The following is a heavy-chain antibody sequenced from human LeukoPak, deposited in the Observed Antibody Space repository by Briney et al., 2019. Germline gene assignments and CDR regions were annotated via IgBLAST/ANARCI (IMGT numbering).Heavy chain of an antibody. D-gene: IGHD6-25*01. Sequence: GASVKVSCKASGYTFTNYYLHWVRQAPGQGLEWMGWINPNGGGTNYAQKFQGRVTMTRDTSINTVYMELRSLRSDDTALYYCARDAPGTAATGDVWGQGTTVTVSS. J-gene: IGHJ6*02. V-gene: IGHV1-2*02. CDR1: GYTFTNYY. CDR2: INPNGGGT. CDR3: ARDAPGTAATGDV.